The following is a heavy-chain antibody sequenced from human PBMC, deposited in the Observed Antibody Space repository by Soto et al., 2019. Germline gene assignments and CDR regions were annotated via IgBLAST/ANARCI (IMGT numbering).Heavy chain of an antibody. Sequence: ASVKVSCKASGGTFSSYAISWVRQAPGQGLEWMGGIIPIFGTANYAQKFQGRVTITADESTSTAYMELSSLRSEDTAVYYCARDAKSRDGYSPGVFDYWGQGTLVTVS. CDR1: GGTFSSYA. CDR3: ARDAKSRDGYSPGVFDY. V-gene: IGHV1-69*13. D-gene: IGHD5-18*01. CDR2: IIPIFGTA. J-gene: IGHJ4*02.